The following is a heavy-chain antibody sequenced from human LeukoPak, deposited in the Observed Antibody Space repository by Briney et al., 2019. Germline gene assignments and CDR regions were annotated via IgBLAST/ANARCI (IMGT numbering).Heavy chain of an antibody. CDR2: ILTSNSIT. CDR3: ARGPQFSGPGWFDP. V-gene: IGHV3-48*01. D-gene: IGHD3-10*01. Sequence: GGSLRLSCAASGFTFSIYTMNWVRQAPGKGLEGISFILTSNSITHYADSVKGRFTIPRDNAKNSLYLQMNSLRAEDTAIYYCARGPQFSGPGWFDPWGQGTLVTVSS. J-gene: IGHJ5*02. CDR1: GFTFSIYT.